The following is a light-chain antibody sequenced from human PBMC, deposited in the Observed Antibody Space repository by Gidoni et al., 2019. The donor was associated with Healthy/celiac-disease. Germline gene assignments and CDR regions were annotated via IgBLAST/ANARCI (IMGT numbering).Light chain of an antibody. CDR3: QSIT. V-gene: IGKV3-11*01. CDR1: QSVSSY. Sequence: EIVLTQSPATLSLSPGERATLSCRASQSVSSYLAWYQQKPGQAPRLLIYDASNRATGTPARFSGSGSGTDFTLTISSLEPEDFAVYYCQSITFGQGTRLEIK. CDR2: DAS. J-gene: IGKJ5*01.